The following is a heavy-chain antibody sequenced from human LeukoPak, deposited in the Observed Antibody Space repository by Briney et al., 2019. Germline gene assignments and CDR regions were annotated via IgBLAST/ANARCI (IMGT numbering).Heavy chain of an antibody. CDR3: ATPRGIWGVSLDH. Sequence: GGSLRLSCAASGFTVSSKYMSWVRQAPGKGLEWVSIIYSDGTSYYADSVKGRFTISRDNSRNTLYLQMNSLRPEDTAVYYCATPRGIWGVSLDHWGQGTLVIVSS. V-gene: IGHV3-53*01. CDR1: GFTVSSKY. CDR2: IYSDGTS. D-gene: IGHD3-10*01. J-gene: IGHJ4*02.